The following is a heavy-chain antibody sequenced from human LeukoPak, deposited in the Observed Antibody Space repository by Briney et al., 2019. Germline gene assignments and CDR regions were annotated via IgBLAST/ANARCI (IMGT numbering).Heavy chain of an antibody. CDR3: VRGRYSSSWYGNYYYYYMDV. CDR2: MNPNSGNT. CDR1: GYTFTSYD. J-gene: IGHJ6*03. Sequence: ASVKVSCKASGYTFTSYDINWVRQATGQGLEWMGWMNPNSGNTGYAQKFQGRVTMTRNTSISTAYMELSSLRSEDTAVYYCVRGRYSSSWYGNYYYYYMDVWGKGTTVTVSS. V-gene: IGHV1-8*01. D-gene: IGHD6-13*01.